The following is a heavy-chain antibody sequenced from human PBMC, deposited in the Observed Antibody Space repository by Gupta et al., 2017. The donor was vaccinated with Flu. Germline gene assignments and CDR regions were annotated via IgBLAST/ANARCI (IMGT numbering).Heavy chain of an antibody. Sequence: QVQLQESGPGLVKPSQTLSLTCAVSGASISSGSYYWNWLRQHPGQGLGWLGFIYYTGNTYYNPSLKSRLNMSVDTSKNHFSLRLDSVTAADTAIYYCARGAGSAGWFDPWGQGTLVTVSS. CDR2: IYYTGNT. V-gene: IGHV4-31*11. CDR3: ARGAGSAGWFDP. CDR1: GASISSGSYY. D-gene: IGHD6-19*01. J-gene: IGHJ5*02.